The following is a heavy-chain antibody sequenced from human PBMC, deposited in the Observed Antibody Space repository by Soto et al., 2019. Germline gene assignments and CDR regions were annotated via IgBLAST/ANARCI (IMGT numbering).Heavy chain of an antibody. CDR2: ISGSGGST. Sequence: EVQLLESGGGLVQPGGSLRLSCAASGFTFSSYAMSWVRQAPGKGLEWVSAISGSGGSTYYADSVKGRFTISRDNSKNTLYLQMNSLRAEDTAVYYCAKDFPPYGVRGVIHYYFDYWGQGTLVTVSS. J-gene: IGHJ4*02. CDR1: GFTFSSYA. D-gene: IGHD3-10*01. CDR3: AKDFPPYGVRGVIHYYFDY. V-gene: IGHV3-23*01.